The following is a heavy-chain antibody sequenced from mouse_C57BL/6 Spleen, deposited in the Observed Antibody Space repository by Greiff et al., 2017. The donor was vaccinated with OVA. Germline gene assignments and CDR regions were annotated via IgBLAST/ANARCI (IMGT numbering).Heavy chain of an antibody. CDR2: ISNGGGST. CDR1: GFTFSDYY. V-gene: IGHV5-12*01. J-gene: IGHJ2*01. D-gene: IGHD1-1*01. Sequence: EVQRVESGGGLVQPGGSLKLSCAASGFTFSDYYMYWVRQTPEKRLEWVAYISNGGGSTYYPDTVKGRFTISRDNAKNTLYLQMSRLKSEDTAMYYCARWVSSYFDYWGQGTTLTVSS. CDR3: ARWVSSYFDY.